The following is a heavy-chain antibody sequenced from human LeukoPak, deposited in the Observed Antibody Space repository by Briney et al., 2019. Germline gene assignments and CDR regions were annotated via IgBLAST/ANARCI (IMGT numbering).Heavy chain of an antibody. J-gene: IGHJ3*02. V-gene: IGHV3-15*01. Sequence: GSLSLSCAASGFTFSNAWMSWVRQAPGKGLEWVGRIKSKSDGGTTDYATPVKGRFIISRDDSKNTLYLQMNSLKTEDTAVHYCSTDPTRLYYYDSSGPPYAFDIGGQGTMDSVSS. CDR1: GFTFSNAW. CDR2: IKSKSDGGTT. CDR3: STDPTRLYYYDSSGPPYAFDI. D-gene: IGHD3-22*01.